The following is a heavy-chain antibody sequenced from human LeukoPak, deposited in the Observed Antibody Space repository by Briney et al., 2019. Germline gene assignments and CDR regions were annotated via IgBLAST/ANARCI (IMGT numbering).Heavy chain of an antibody. D-gene: IGHD4-17*01. Sequence: TGGSLRLSCAASGFTFSSYAMSWVRQAPGKGLEWVSAISGSGGSTYYADSVKGRFTISRDNSKNTLYLQMNSLRAEDTAVYYCAKRDDYGDLPFDYWGQGTLVTVSS. CDR3: AKRDDYGDLPFDY. CDR1: GFTFSSYA. V-gene: IGHV3-23*01. CDR2: ISGSGGST. J-gene: IGHJ4*02.